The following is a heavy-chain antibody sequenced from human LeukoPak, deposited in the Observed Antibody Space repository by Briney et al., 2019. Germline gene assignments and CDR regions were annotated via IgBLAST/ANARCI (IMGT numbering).Heavy chain of an antibody. CDR2: ITGSGFNT. V-gene: IGHV3-23*01. D-gene: IGHD2-15*01. CDR1: GFSFSSYA. J-gene: IGHJ6*03. CDR3: ASHLPLGGEYYSYYMDV. Sequence: PGGSLRLSCAASGFSFSSYAMSWIRQAPGKGLEWVSVITGSGFNTNYADSVKGRFTISRDNSKNTVYLQMNSLRGDDTAIYYCASHLPLGGEYYSYYMDVWGKGTTVTVSS.